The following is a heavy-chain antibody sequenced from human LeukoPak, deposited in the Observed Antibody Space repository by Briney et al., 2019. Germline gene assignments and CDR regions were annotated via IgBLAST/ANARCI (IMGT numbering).Heavy chain of an antibody. Sequence: PSETLSLTCTVSGGSISSHYWSWIRQPPGKGLEWIVYIYYSGSTNYNPSLKSRVTISVDTSKNQFSLKLSSVTAADTAVYYCARGGSSWYAAYYFDYWGQGTLVTVSS. CDR2: IYYSGST. V-gene: IGHV4-59*08. CDR3: ARGGSSWYAAYYFDY. CDR1: GGSISSHY. J-gene: IGHJ4*02. D-gene: IGHD6-13*01.